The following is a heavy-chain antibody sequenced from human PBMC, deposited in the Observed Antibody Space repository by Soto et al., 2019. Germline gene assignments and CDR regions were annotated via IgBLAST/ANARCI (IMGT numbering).Heavy chain of an antibody. V-gene: IGHV3-7*01. D-gene: IGHD3-22*01. J-gene: IGHJ4*02. Sequence: PGGSLRLSCAASGFTFSSHWMNWVRQAPGKGLEWVANIKEDGSEKNYVDSVRGRFTMSRDDAKNSLYLQMNSLRAEDTAVYYCARAYKDSRGYEPFFDHWGQGTLVTVSS. CDR1: GFTFSSHW. CDR3: ARAYKDSRGYEPFFDH. CDR2: IKEDGSEK.